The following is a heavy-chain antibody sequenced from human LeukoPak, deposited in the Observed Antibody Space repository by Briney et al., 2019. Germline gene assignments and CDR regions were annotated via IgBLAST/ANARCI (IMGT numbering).Heavy chain of an antibody. D-gene: IGHD4-17*01. Sequence: TLSLTCAVSGGSISSGGYSWSWIRQPPGKGLEWIGYIYHSGSTYYNPSLKSRVTISVDRSKNQFSLKLSSVTAADTAVYYCARYGDIAFDIWGQGTMVTVSS. CDR2: IYHSGST. V-gene: IGHV4-30-2*01. CDR3: ARYGDIAFDI. CDR1: GGSISSGGYS. J-gene: IGHJ3*02.